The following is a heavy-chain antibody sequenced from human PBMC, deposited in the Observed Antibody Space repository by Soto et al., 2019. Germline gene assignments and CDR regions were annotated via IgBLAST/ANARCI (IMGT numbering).Heavy chain of an antibody. D-gene: IGHD3-3*01. CDR3: ARESLEWLSSHAFDI. CDR1: GFTFSSYW. V-gene: IGHV3-7*01. CDR2: IKQDGSEK. Sequence: GGSLRLSCAASGFTFSSYWMSWVRQAPGKGLEWVANIKQDGSEKYYVDSVKGRFTISRDNAKNSLYLQMNSLRAEDTAVYYCARESLEWLSSHAFDIWGQGTMVTVSS. J-gene: IGHJ3*02.